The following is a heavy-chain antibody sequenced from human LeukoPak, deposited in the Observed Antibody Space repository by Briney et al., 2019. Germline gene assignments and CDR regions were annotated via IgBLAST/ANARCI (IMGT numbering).Heavy chain of an antibody. V-gene: IGHV3-23*01. J-gene: IGHJ4*02. CDR1: GFTFSSYA. D-gene: IGHD3-22*01. CDR3: AKPPTYYYDSSGYYY. CDR2: ISGSGGST. Sequence: GGSLRLSCAASGFTFSSYAMSWVRQAPGKGLEWVSAISGSGGSTYCADSVKGRFTISRDNSKNTLYLQMNSLRAEGTAVYYCAKPPTYYYDSSGYYYWGQGTLVTVSS.